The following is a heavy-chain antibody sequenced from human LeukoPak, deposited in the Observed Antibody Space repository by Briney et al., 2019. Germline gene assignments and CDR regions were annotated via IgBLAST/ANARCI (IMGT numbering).Heavy chain of an antibody. CDR1: GGSFSGYY. CDR2: INHSGSA. V-gene: IGHV4-34*01. J-gene: IGHJ6*02. Sequence: SETLSLTCAVYGGSFSGYYWSWIRQPPGKGLEWIGEINHSGSANYNPSLKSRVTISVDTSKNQFSLKLSSVTAADTAVYYCARQDLWFGEFGYYGMDVWGQGTTVTVSS. CDR3: ARQDLWFGEFGYYGMDV. D-gene: IGHD3-10*01.